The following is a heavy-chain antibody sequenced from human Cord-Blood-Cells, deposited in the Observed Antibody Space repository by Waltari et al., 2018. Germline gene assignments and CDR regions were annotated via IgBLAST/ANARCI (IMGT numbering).Heavy chain of an antibody. CDR3: ARDSPAVAHYSAFDI. D-gene: IGHD1-26*01. J-gene: IGHJ3*02. V-gene: IGHV4-59*11. Sequence: QVQLQESGPGLVKPSETLSLTCTVSGGSISSHYWSWIRQHPGKGLEWIGYIYYSGSINYNPSLKSRVTISVDTSKHLFSLKLSSVTAADTAVYYCARDSPAVAHYSAFDIWGQGTMVTVSS. CDR1: GGSISSHY. CDR2: IYYSGSI.